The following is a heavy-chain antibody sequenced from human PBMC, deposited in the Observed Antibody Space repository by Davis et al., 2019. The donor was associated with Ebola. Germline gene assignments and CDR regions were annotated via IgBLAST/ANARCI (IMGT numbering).Heavy chain of an antibody. D-gene: IGHD6-13*01. CDR2: IRSKANSYAT. V-gene: IGHV3-73*01. CDR3: TISSSMVEY. J-gene: IGHJ4*02. Sequence: LSLTCAASGFTFSGSAMHWVRQASGKGLEWVGRIRSKANSYATAYAASVKGRFTISRDDSKNTAYLQMNSLKTEDTAVYYCTISSSMVEYWGQGTLVTVSS. CDR1: GFTFSGSA.